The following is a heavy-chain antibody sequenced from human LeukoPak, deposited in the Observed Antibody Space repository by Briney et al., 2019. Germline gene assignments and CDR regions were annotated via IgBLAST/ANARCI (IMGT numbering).Heavy chain of an antibody. CDR1: GGSISSYY. D-gene: IGHD1-26*01. V-gene: IGHV4-59*01. J-gene: IGHJ4*02. CDR3: ARSGSFYYFDY. Sequence: SETLSLTCTVPGGSISSYYWSWIRQPPGKGLEWIGYIYYSGSTNYNPSLKSRVTISVDTSKNQFSLKLSSVTAADTAVYYCARSGSFYYFDYWGQGTLVTVSS. CDR2: IYYSGST.